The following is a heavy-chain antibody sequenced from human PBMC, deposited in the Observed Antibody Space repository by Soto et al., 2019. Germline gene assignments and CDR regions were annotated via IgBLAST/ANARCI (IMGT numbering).Heavy chain of an antibody. Sequence: PSETLSLTCTVSGGSINSRGYWCWVRQYPGKGLQWIGYIYYRGTTYYNPSLKSRVIISEDASKNQFSLKLTSVTAADTAVYYCARAVDFWSGYYIDYWGQGTLVTVSS. CDR1: GGSINSRGY. J-gene: IGHJ4*02. CDR2: IYYRGTT. CDR3: ARAVDFWSGYYIDY. D-gene: IGHD3-3*01. V-gene: IGHV4-30-4*08.